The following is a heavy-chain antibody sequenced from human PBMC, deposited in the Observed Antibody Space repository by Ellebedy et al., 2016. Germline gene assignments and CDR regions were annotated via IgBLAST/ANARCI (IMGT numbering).Heavy chain of an antibody. CDR1: GFTLNNYA. V-gene: IGHV3-23*01. J-gene: IGHJ4*02. Sequence: GGSLRLSCTASGFTLNNYAMSWVRQAPGKGLEWVSHISVSGAGTHYAESVRGRFTISRENRKSTLFLEMNSLRAEDTAMYYCAKDMRSSYGHRCDYWGQGVLVTVSS. D-gene: IGHD5-18*01. CDR2: ISVSGAGT. CDR3: AKDMRSSYGHRCDY.